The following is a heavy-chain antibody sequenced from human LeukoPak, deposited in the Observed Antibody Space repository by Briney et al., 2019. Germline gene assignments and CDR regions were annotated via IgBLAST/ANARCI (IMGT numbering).Heavy chain of an antibody. Sequence: GGPLRLSCGASGFTFSSNYMSWVRQAPGKGLECVSFMYSGGSTYYADYVKGRFSISRDNSKNTLYLQMNSLRDEDTAVYYRAGGYSGYDYSLSFDYWGQGTLVTVSS. J-gene: IGHJ4*02. CDR3: AGGYSGYDYSLSFDY. D-gene: IGHD5-12*01. V-gene: IGHV3-66*02. CDR1: GFTFSSNY. CDR2: MYSGGST.